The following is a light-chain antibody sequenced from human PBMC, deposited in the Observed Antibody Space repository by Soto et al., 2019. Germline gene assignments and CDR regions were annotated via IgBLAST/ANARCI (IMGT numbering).Light chain of an antibody. J-gene: IGKJ5*01. Sequence: EIVLTQSPGTLSLSPGERVTLSCRASQSVSSSYLAWYQQKPGQAPRLLIYGASSTAPGIPDQFSGSGSGTDFTLTIRRLEPEDFAVYYCQQYGSSLSITFGQGTRLEIK. CDR2: GAS. CDR1: QSVSSSY. V-gene: IGKV3-20*01. CDR3: QQYGSSLSIT.